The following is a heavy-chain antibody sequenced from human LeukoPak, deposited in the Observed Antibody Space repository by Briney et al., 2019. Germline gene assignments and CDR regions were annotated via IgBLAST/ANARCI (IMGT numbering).Heavy chain of an antibody. J-gene: IGHJ3*02. CDR1: GFIFSDYS. D-gene: IGHD5-12*01. V-gene: IGHV3-30*03. CDR3: ARDPLDISRWTNAFDI. Sequence: GGSLRLSCAASGFIFSDYSMNWVRQAPGKALEWVAFISYDGNNKYEDSVKGRFTISRDNSKSTLHLQMNGLRAEDTAVYYCARDPLDISRWTNAFDIWGQGTTVIVS. CDR2: ISYDGNN.